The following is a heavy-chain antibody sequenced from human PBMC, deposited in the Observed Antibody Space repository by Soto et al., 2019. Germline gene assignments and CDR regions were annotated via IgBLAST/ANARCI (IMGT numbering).Heavy chain of an antibody. Sequence: GGSLRLSCASSGFAFNTYCMTWVRQAPGKGLEWVASINQDGSEKWYVDFVKGRFTISRDNADNSLHLQMNSLRAEDTALYYCTRQLLGPGGYWGQGTLVTVSS. V-gene: IGHV3-7*01. J-gene: IGHJ4*02. D-gene: IGHD1-1*01. CDR1: GFAFNTYC. CDR3: TRQLLGPGGY. CDR2: INQDGSEK.